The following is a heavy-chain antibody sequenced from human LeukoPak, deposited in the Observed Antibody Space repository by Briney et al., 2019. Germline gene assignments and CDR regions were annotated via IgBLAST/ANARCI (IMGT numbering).Heavy chain of an antibody. J-gene: IGHJ3*02. V-gene: IGHV5-51*01. CDR1: GYSFTSYW. CDR2: IYPGDSDT. CDR3: ARGAWSGYSDTNAFDI. D-gene: IGHD3-3*01. Sequence: GESLKISCKGPGYSFTSYWIGWVRQMPGKGLEWMGIIYPGDSDTRYSPSFQGQVTISADKSISTAYLQWSSLKASDTAMYYCARGAWSGYSDTNAFDIWGQGTMVTVSS.